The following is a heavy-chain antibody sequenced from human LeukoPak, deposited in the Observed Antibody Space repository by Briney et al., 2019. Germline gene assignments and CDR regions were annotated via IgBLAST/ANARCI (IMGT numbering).Heavy chain of an antibody. D-gene: IGHD2-2*01. CDR3: GRDGGSKVVPAAIAGFDY. J-gene: IGHJ4*02. CDR1: GFTFSSYA. CDR2: ISYDGSNK. Sequence: QPGGSLRLSCAASGFTFSSYAMHWVRQAPGKGLEWVAVISYDGSNKYYADSVKGRFTISRDNSKNTLYLQMNSLRAEDTAVYYCGRDGGSKVVPAAIAGFDYWGQGTLVTVSS. V-gene: IGHV3-30-3*01.